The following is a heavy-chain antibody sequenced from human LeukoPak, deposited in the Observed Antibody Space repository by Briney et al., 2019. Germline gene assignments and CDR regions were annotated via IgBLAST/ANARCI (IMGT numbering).Heavy chain of an antibody. V-gene: IGHV3-48*03. D-gene: IGHD6-19*01. CDR1: ESAFSSYE. CDR3: AGGLGSGWRY. CDR2: ISNTGNTI. J-gene: IGHJ4*02. Sequence: PGGSLGLSGTTYESAFSSYEMNWIRRAPGKGLEWVSYISNTGNTIYYTDSVKGRFTISRDNAKNSLYLQMNSLRDEDTALYYCAGGLGSGWRYWGQGTPVTVSS.